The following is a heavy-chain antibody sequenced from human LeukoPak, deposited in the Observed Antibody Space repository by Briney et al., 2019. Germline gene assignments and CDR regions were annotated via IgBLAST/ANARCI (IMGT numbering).Heavy chain of an antibody. CDR3: ARGSSAYYYDSSGSSD. CDR1: GYTFTGYY. V-gene: IGHV1-2*02. D-gene: IGHD3-22*01. CDR2: INPNSGRT. Sequence: ASVKVSCKASGYTFTGYYMNWVRQAPGQGLEWMGWINPNSGRTSYARNFQGRVIMTRDPSINTAYMELSGLTSNDTAVYYCARGSSAYYYDSSGSSDWGQGTLVTVSS. J-gene: IGHJ4*02.